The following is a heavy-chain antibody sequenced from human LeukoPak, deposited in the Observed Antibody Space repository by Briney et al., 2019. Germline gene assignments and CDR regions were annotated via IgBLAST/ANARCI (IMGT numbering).Heavy chain of an antibody. Sequence: GGSLRLSCAASGFTFSSYRMKGVGQATGKGVEWVSSISTSRRSLYYPHSLKRRFTISRHNATTSLYLQMNSLRAEDTAVYYCARDLIDRGSLDYWGQGTLVTVSS. D-gene: IGHD3-16*02. CDR3: ARDLIDRGSLDY. J-gene: IGHJ4*02. CDR2: ISTSRRSL. CDR1: GFTFSSYR. V-gene: IGHV3-21*01.